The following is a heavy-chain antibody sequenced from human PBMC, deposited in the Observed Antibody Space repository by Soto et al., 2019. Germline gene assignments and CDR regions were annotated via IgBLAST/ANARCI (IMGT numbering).Heavy chain of an antibody. CDR2: IWYDGSNK. Sequence: QVQLVESGGGVVQPGRSLRLSCAASGFTFSDYGMHWVRQAPGKGLEWVAVIWYDGSNKYYADSVKGRFTISRDNSKNTLSLQINSLRAEDTAVYYCARGLATVIAYWGQGTLITVSS. J-gene: IGHJ4*02. CDR1: GFTFSDYG. D-gene: IGHD4-17*01. CDR3: ARGLATVIAY. V-gene: IGHV3-33*01.